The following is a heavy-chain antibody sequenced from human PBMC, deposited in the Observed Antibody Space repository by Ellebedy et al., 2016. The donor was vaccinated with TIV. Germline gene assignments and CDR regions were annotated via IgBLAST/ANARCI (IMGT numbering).Heavy chain of an antibody. V-gene: IGHV3-7*01. Sequence: GESLKISCAASGFTFSSHWMTWVRQAPGTGLEWVANIKQTGSEKYYVDYVKGRFTISRDNAKDSLHLQMNSLRAEDTAVYYCAVSSGFSDYAFDSWGQGTLVSVSS. CDR1: GFTFSSHW. D-gene: IGHD5-12*01. J-gene: IGHJ4*02. CDR2: IKQTGSEK. CDR3: AVSSGFSDYAFDS.